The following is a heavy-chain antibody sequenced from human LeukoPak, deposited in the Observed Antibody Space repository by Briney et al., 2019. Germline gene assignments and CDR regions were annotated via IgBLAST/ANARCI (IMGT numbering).Heavy chain of an antibody. J-gene: IGHJ4*02. CDR2: ISAYNGNT. D-gene: IGHD6-13*01. Sequence: ASVKVSCKASGYTFTSYGISWVRQAPGQGLEWMGWISAYNGNTNYAQKLQGRVTMTTAASTGPAYRELRSLRTDANTVHYGARDGYYLDYWGQGTLVAAAS. CDR3: ARDGYYLDY. CDR1: GYTFTSYG. V-gene: IGHV1-18*01.